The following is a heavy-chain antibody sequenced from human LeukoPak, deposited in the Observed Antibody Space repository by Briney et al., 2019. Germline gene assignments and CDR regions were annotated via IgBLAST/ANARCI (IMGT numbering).Heavy chain of an antibody. Sequence: GGSLKISCKGSGYSFTSQWIAWVRQMPGKGLEWIGIIYPGDSETRYSPSFQGQVTISADKSISTAYLQWSSLRASDTAMYYCARLLTNWGDSWGQGTLVTVSS. CDR3: ARLLTNWGDS. V-gene: IGHV5-51*01. D-gene: IGHD7-27*01. CDR1: GYSFTSQW. J-gene: IGHJ4*02. CDR2: IYPGDSET.